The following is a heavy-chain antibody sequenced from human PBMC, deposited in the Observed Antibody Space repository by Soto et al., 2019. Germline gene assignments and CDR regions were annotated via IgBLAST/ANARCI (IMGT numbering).Heavy chain of an antibody. D-gene: IGHD1-26*01. V-gene: IGHV1-2*02. CDR3: ARVACWDARDWFDP. J-gene: IGHJ5*02. CDR2: INPNTGGT. Sequence: QVQLVQSGAEVKKPGASVKVSCMASGYTFAGYFIHWVREAPGQGLEYMGWINPNTGGTDYAQKFQGRVTITSDTSISTVFMEMKRLTSDDTAVYYCARVACWDARDWFDPWGQGTLVTVSS. CDR1: GYTFAGYF.